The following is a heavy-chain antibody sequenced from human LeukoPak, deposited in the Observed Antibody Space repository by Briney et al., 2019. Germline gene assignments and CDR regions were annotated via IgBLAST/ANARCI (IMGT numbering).Heavy chain of an antibody. CDR2: IIPIFGTA. CDR3: ARGYYDSSGYYSDY. V-gene: IGHV1-69*13. J-gene: IGHJ4*02. CDR1: GGTFSNYA. D-gene: IGHD3-22*01. Sequence: VKVSCKASGGTFSNYAISWVRQAPGQGLEWMGGIIPIFGTANYAQKFQGRVTITADESTSTAYMELRSLRSDDTAVYYCARGYYDSSGYYSDYWGQGTLVTVSS.